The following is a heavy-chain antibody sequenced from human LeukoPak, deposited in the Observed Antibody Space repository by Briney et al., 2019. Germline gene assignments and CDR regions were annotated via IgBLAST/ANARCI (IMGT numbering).Heavy chain of an antibody. D-gene: IGHD3-3*01. CDR3: ARPKDDFRVGGWFDP. V-gene: IGHV4-4*09. Sequence: SETLSLTCTVSGDSISSYYWSWIRQPPGKGLEWIGYISASGSTKHNPSLGSRISISLDTSKNQVSLNLRSATAADTAVYYCARPKDDFRVGGWFDPWGQGILVTVSS. CDR2: ISASGST. J-gene: IGHJ5*02. CDR1: GDSISSYY.